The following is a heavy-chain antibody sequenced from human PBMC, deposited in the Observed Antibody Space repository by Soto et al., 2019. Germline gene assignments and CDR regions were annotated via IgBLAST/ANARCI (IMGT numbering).Heavy chain of an antibody. J-gene: IGHJ5*02. V-gene: IGHV3-23*01. D-gene: IGHD3-9*01. CDR2: LSGSGGST. CDR3: AKEYDIWTGYYRKVNWFDP. Sequence: EVQLLESGGGLVQPGGSLRLSCAASGSTFSSYAMSWFRQAPGKGLEWVSALSGSGGSTYYADSVKGRFTISRDNSKNTLYLQMNSLRAEDTAVYYCAKEYDIWTGYYRKVNWFDPWGQGTLVTVSS. CDR1: GSTFSSYA.